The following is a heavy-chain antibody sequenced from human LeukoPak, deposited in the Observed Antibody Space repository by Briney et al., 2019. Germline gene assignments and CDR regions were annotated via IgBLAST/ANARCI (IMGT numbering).Heavy chain of an antibody. Sequence: PGGSLRLSCAASGFTFSSYAMSWVRQALGKGLEWVSAISGSGGSTYYADSVKGRFTISRDNSKNTLYLQMKSLRAEDTAVYYCAKKGPYYYGSSGYFPFDYWGQGTLVTVSS. CDR1: GFTFSSYA. V-gene: IGHV3-23*01. D-gene: IGHD3-22*01. CDR3: AKKGPYYYGSSGYFPFDY. J-gene: IGHJ4*02. CDR2: ISGSGGST.